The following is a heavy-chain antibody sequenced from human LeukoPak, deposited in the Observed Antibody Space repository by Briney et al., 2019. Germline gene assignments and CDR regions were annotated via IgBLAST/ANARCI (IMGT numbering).Heavy chain of an antibody. Sequence: GGSLRLSCAASGFTVSSNYMSWVRQAPGKGLEWVSVIYSGGSTYYADSVKGRFTISRDNSKNTLYLQMNSLRAEDTAVYYCARDWASGDFYYMDVWAKGTTVTVSS. CDR2: IYSGGST. D-gene: IGHD3-16*01. J-gene: IGHJ6*03. CDR1: GFTVSSNY. V-gene: IGHV3-66*01. CDR3: ARDWASGDFYYMDV.